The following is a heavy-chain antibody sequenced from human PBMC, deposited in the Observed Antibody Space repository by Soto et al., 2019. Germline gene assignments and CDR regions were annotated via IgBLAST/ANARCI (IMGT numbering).Heavy chain of an antibody. D-gene: IGHD3-9*01. Sequence: PGGSLRLSCAASGFSVTSNYMTWVRQAPGKGLECVSVIYAGGNTYYPDSVKGRFTISSDNSKNTLFLQMNNLRAEDTAVYYCARVTTFYDILTSSYALNYFDYWGQGTRV. J-gene: IGHJ4*02. CDR3: ARVTTFYDILTSSYALNYFDY. V-gene: IGHV3-53*01. CDR2: IYAGGNT. CDR1: GFSVTSNY.